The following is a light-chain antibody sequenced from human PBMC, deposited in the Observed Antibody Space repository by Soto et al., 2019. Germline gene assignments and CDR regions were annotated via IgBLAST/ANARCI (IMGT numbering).Light chain of an antibody. CDR3: NSYSTSSTPYV. J-gene: IGLJ1*01. Sequence: QSALTQPASVSGSPGQSITISCTGTSSDVGDYHYVSWYQVHPGKAPKLLIYDVTNRPSGVSNRFSVSKSGNTASLTISGLQAEDEADYYCNSYSTSSTPYVFGTGTKLTVL. CDR1: SSDVGDYHY. V-gene: IGLV2-14*03. CDR2: DVT.